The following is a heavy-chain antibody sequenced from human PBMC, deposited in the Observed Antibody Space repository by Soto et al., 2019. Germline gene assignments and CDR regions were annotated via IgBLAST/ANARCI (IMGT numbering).Heavy chain of an antibody. CDR1: GFTFSSYA. CDR2: ISYDGSNK. V-gene: IGHV3-30-3*01. J-gene: IGHJ6*02. Sequence: QVQLVESGGGVVQPGRSLRLSCAASGFTFSSYAMQWVRQAPGKGLEWVAVISYDGSNKHYADSVKGRFTISRDNSKNTLYLPMNSLRAEDTAVYYCARDAVREGGYYYGMDVWGQGTTVTVSS. D-gene: IGHD4-4*01. CDR3: ARDAVREGGYYYGMDV.